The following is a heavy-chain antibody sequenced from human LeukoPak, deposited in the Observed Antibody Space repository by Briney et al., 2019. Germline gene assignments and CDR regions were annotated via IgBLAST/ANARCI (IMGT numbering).Heavy chain of an antibody. CDR3: ARGYSSSWYQYPPDY. CDR2: ISYDGSNK. Sequence: GGSLRLSCAASRFTFSSYTMNWVRQAPGKGLEWVAVISYDGSNKYYADSVKGRFTISRDNSKNTLYLQMNSLRAEDTAVYYCARGYSSSWYQYPPDYWGQGTLVTVSS. CDR1: RFTFSSYT. D-gene: IGHD6-13*01. V-gene: IGHV3-30-3*01. J-gene: IGHJ4*02.